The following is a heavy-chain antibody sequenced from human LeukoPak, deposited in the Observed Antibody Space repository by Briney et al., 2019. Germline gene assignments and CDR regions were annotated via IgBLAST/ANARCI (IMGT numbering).Heavy chain of an antibody. D-gene: IGHD2-2*01. J-gene: IGHJ4*02. V-gene: IGHV1-18*01. CDR1: GYTFTSYG. CDR3: ARLDCSSTSCHSDY. CDR2: ISAYNGNT. Sequence: AASVKVSSKASGYTFTSYGISWVRQAPGQGLEWMGWISAYNGNTNYAQKLQGRVTMTTDTSTSTAYMELRSLRSDDTAVYYCARLDCSSTSCHSDYWGQGTLVTVSS.